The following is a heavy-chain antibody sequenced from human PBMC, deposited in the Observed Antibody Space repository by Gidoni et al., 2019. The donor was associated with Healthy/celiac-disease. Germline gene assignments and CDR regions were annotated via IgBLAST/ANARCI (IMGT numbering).Heavy chain of an antibody. D-gene: IGHD1-26*01. Sequence: QVQLQESGPGLVKPSETLSLTCTVSGYSISSGYYWGWIRQPPGKGLEWIGSIYHSGSTYYNPSLKSRVTISVDTSKNQFSLKLSSVTAADTAVYYCAESGSYYGGYFQHWGQGTLVTVSS. J-gene: IGHJ1*01. CDR2: IYHSGST. CDR1: GYSISSGYY. V-gene: IGHV4-38-2*02. CDR3: AESGSYYGGYFQH.